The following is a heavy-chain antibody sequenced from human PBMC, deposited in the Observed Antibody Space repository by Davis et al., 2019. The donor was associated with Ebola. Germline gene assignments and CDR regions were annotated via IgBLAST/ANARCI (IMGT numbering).Heavy chain of an antibody. Sequence: PGGSLRLSCAASGFTFSGSAMHWVRQASGKGLEWVGRIRSTANSYATAYAASVKGRFTISRDDSKNTAYLQMNSLRAEDTAVYFCARDGCSGGSCYSHDYWGQGTLVTVSS. CDR1: GFTFSGSA. V-gene: IGHV3-73*01. D-gene: IGHD2-15*01. CDR2: IRSTANSYAT. CDR3: ARDGCSGGSCYSHDY. J-gene: IGHJ4*02.